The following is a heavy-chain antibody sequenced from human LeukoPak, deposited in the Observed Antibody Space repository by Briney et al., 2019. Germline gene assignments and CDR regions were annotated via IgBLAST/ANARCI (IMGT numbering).Heavy chain of an antibody. CDR3: ARVHSYCSTTSCLDY. CDR2: ISAYNGNS. D-gene: IGHD2-2*01. V-gene: IGHV1-18*01. J-gene: IGHJ4*02. Sequence: ASVKVFCKASGYTFTSYGISWVRQAPGQGLEWMGWISAYNGNSNYAQKFQGRVTMTTDTSTSTGYMELRSLRSDDTAVYYCARVHSYCSTTSCLDYWGQGTLVTVSS. CDR1: GYTFTSYG.